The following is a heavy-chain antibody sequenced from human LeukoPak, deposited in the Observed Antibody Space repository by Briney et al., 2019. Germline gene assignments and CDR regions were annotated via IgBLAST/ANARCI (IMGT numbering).Heavy chain of an antibody. D-gene: IGHD3-22*01. CDR1: GFTFSNHA. V-gene: IGHV3-23*01. J-gene: IGHJ4*02. CDR2: ITGSGSST. Sequence: GGSLRLSCAASGFTFSNHAMTWVRQGPGQGLELVSEITGSGSSTYYADSVKGRFTISRDNSKNTMFLQMNSVRAEDTATYYCAREWFDFDYWGQGILVTVSS. CDR3: AREWFDFDY.